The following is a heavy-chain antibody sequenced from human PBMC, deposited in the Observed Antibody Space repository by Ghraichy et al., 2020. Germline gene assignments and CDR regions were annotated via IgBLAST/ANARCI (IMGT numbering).Heavy chain of an antibody. J-gene: IGHJ4*02. CDR3: ARALGYGDFHTPVPN. CDR1: GYTFTGYY. V-gene: IGHV1-2*02. D-gene: IGHD4-17*01. CDR2: INPNSGGT. Sequence: ASVKVSCKASGYTFTGYYMHWVRQAPGQGLEWMGWINPNSGGTNYAQKFQGRVTMTRDTSISTAYMELSRLRSDDTAVYYCARALGYGDFHTPVPNWGQGTLVTVSS.